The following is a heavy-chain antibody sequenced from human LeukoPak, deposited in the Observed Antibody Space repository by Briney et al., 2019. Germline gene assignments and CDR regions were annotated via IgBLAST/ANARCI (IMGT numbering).Heavy chain of an antibody. D-gene: IGHD2-2*01. J-gene: IGHJ6*03. CDR2: MNPNSGNT. CDR1: GYTFTSYD. CDR3: ARYAQYCSSTSCSQSSYYMDV. Sequence: ASVKVSCKASGYTFTSYDINWVRQATGQGLEWMGWMNPNSGNTGYAQKFQGRVTMTRNTSISTAYMELSSLRSEDTAVYYCARYAQYCSSTSCSQSSYYMDVWGKGTTVTISS. V-gene: IGHV1-8*01.